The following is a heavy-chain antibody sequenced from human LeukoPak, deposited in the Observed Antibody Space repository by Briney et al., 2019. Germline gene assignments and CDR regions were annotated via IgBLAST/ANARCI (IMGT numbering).Heavy chain of an antibody. CDR2: ISADGGST. V-gene: IGHV3-43*02. Sequence: PAGSLRLSCVASGLNFDDSAMHWVRQAPGKGLEWVSLISADGGSTFSVDSVKGRFRISRDNSKNSLYLQMNSLRSEDTAMYYCAKESGKFDYWGQGTLVAVFS. CDR3: AKESGKFDY. J-gene: IGHJ4*02. CDR1: GLNFDDSA.